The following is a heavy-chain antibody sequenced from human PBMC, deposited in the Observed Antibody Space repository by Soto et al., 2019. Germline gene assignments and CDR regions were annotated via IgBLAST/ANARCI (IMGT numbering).Heavy chain of an antibody. CDR1: GFILRNYW. Sequence: LRLSWADSGFILRNYWMSWVRQAPGMGLQWVASIKEDGSEKYYVDPVKGRFTISRENAKNSLYLQMNSLRAEDTAVYYCARYRSLDPWGQGILVTVSS. CDR2: IKEDGSEK. V-gene: IGHV3-7*03. D-gene: IGHD3-16*02. CDR3: ARYRSLDP. J-gene: IGHJ5*02.